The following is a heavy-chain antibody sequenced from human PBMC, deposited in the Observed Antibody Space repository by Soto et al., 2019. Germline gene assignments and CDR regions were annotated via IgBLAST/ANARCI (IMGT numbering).Heavy chain of an antibody. V-gene: IGHV1-2*04. J-gene: IGHJ5*02. Sequence: ASVKVSCKASGYTFIGYYMHWVRQAPGQGLEWMGWINPNSGGTNYAQKFQGWVTMTRDTSITTAYMELSRLRSDDTAVYYCARRFWSGYFRFDPWGQGTLVTVSS. D-gene: IGHD3-3*01. CDR1: GYTFIGYY. CDR2: INPNSGGT. CDR3: ARRFWSGYFRFDP.